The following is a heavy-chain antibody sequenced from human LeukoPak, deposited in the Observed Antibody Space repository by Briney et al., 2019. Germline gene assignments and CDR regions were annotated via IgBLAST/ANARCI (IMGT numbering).Heavy chain of an antibody. CDR3: ARHGSIATGAFTY. J-gene: IGHJ4*02. Sequence: SETLSLTCTVSGGSISSYYWSWIRQPPGKGLEWIGSIYYSGGTYYNPSLKSRFTISVDTSRNQFSLKLGSVTAADTAVYYCARHGSIATGAFTYWGQGTLVTVSS. D-gene: IGHD6-13*01. V-gene: IGHV4-59*05. CDR1: GGSISSYY. CDR2: IYYSGGT.